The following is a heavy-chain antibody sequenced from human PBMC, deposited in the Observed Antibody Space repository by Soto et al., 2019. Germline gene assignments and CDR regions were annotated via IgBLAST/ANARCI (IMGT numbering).Heavy chain of an antibody. CDR2: IYYSGST. J-gene: IGHJ5*02. CDR1: GGSISSSSYY. Sequence: KTSETLSLTCTVSGGSISSSSYYWGWIRQPPGKGLEWIGSIYYSGSTYDNPSLKSRVTISVDTSKSQFSLKLTSVTAADTAVYYCATHRAGPNWLDPWGQGTLVTVSS. V-gene: IGHV4-39*01. CDR3: ATHRAGPNWLDP. D-gene: IGHD3-10*01.